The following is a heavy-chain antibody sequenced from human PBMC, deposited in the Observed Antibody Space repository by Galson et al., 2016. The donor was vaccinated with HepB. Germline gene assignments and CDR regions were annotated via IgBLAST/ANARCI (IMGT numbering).Heavy chain of an antibody. CDR1: GFTFSSHG. CDR2: IDSSGVSI. D-gene: IGHD3-22*01. CDR3: ARVVGDYYDRSGYNYGMDV. Sequence: SLSLSCAASGFTFSSHGMNWFRQAPGKGLEWVSSIDSSGVSIHYADSLQGRFPVSRDNAEKSLFLEMNSLRVEDTAVYYCARVVGDYYDRSGYNYGMDVWGQGTTVAVSS. V-gene: IGHV3-21*01. J-gene: IGHJ6*02.